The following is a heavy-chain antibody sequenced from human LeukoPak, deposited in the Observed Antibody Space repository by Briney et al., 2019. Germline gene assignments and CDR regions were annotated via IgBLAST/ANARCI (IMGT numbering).Heavy chain of an antibody. CDR2: IYYSGST. J-gene: IGHJ4*02. CDR1: GGSISSYY. Sequence: SETLSLTCTVSGGSISSYYWSWIRQPPGKGLEWIGYIYYSGSTNYNPSLKSRVTISVDTSKNQFSLKLSSVTAADTAVYYCARLGMTTVTTYNFGYWGQGTLVTVSS. V-gene: IGHV4-59*08. CDR3: ARLGMTTVTTYNFGY. D-gene: IGHD4-17*01.